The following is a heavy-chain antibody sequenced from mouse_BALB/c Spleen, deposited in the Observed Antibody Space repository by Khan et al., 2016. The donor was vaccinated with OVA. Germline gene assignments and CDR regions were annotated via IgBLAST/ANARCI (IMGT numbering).Heavy chain of an antibody. CDR2: INPSDGGT. Sequence: QVQLQQSGAELVKPGASVKLSCKASGYTFTSYYMYWVKQRPGQGLEWIGGINPSDGGTNFNEKFKSKATLTVDKSSSTAYMQLSSLTSEDSAGYYCTRSGLAAFAYWGQGTLVTVSA. J-gene: IGHJ3*01. CDR3: TRSGLAAFAY. D-gene: IGHD3-1*01. CDR1: GYTFTSYY. V-gene: IGHV1S81*02.